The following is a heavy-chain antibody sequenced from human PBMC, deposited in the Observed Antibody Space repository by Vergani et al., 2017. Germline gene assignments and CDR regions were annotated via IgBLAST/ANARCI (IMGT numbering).Heavy chain of an antibody. CDR2: IDPSGGST. J-gene: IGHJ4*02. CDR1: GYTFTSYY. D-gene: IGHD3-10*01. Sequence: QVQLVQSGAEVTKPGASVKISCKASGYTFTSYYVHWVRQAPGQGLEWMGIIDPSGGSTNYAQKFQGRVTMTRDTSTSTVYMEVSSLRSEDTAVYYCARVNVPGFFDYWCQGTLVTVSS. CDR3: ARVNVPGFFDY. V-gene: IGHV1-46*01.